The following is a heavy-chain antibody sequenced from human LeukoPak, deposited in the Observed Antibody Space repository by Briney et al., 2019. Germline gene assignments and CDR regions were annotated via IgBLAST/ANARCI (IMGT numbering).Heavy chain of an antibody. D-gene: IGHD3-22*01. Sequence: SETLSLTCAVSGGSISTYYWSWIRQSPGKGLEWMGHMHDGGTAYYNPSLTGRVAMSVDTSTNQFSLNLTSVTAEDTAVYYCARSGVSKSKTIIVVPEVWFDPWGQGTLVTVSS. CDR1: GGSISTYY. J-gene: IGHJ5*02. CDR2: MHDGGTA. V-gene: IGHV4-59*01. CDR3: ARSGVSKSKTIIVVPEVWFDP.